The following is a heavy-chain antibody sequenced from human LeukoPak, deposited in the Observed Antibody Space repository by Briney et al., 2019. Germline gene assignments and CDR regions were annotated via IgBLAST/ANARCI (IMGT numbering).Heavy chain of an antibody. CDR2: INPNSGGT. D-gene: IGHD1-26*01. J-gene: IGHJ4*02. CDR3: ARAVGATSQFDY. CDR1: GYTFTGYY. V-gene: IGHV1-2*02. Sequence: ASVKVSCKASGYTFTGYYMHWVRQAPGQGLEWMGWINPNSGGTNYAQKFQGRVTMTRDTSISTAYMGLSRLRSDDTAVYYCARAVGATSQFDYWGQGTLVTVSS.